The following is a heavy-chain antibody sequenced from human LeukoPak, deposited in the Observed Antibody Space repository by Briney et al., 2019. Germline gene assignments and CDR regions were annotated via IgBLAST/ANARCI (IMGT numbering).Heavy chain of an antibody. Sequence: PSETLSLTCTVSGYSISSGYYWAWLRQPPGKGLEWIGNIYHTGSTYYNPSLKSRVTISVDTSKNQFSLKLSSVTAADTAVYYCARDSGTTGEVKFDPWGPGSLVTVSS. CDR1: GYSISSGYY. CDR3: ARDSGTTGEVKFDP. J-gene: IGHJ5*02. D-gene: IGHD3-10*01. CDR2: IYHTGST. V-gene: IGHV4-38-2*02.